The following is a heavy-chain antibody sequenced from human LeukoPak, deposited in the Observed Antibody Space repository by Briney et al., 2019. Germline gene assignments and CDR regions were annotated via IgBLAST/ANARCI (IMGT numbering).Heavy chain of an antibody. CDR2: IKQDGSEK. CDR1: GFTFSSYW. D-gene: IGHD6-6*01. Sequence: GRSLRPSCAASGFTFSSYWMSWIRQAPGKGLVWVANIKQDGSEKYYVDSVKGRFTISRDNAKNSLYLQMNSRRAEDTAVYYCARELGPLEAFDIWGQGTMVSVSS. CDR3: ARELGPLEAFDI. V-gene: IGHV3-7*01. J-gene: IGHJ3*02.